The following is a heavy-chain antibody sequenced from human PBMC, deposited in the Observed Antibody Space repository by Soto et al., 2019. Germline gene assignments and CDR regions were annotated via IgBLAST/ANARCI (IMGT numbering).Heavy chain of an antibody. CDR3: ARLSRITFIVD. V-gene: IGHV1-46*04. D-gene: IGHD3-16*02. CDR2: IDPRTGTSGTS. Sequence: QVQLFQSGAGVKAPGTPVTLSCQPSGYTFAHTYITWGRQAPGQGLKYMGIIDPRTGTSGTSTSPQSVQGRLSITSDASTSTVYMELNNLKSEDTATYYCARLSRITFIVDWGQGTLVTVSS. CDR1: GYTFAHTY. J-gene: IGHJ4*02.